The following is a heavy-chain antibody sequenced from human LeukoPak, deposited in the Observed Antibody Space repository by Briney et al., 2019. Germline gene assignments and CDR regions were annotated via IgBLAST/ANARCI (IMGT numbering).Heavy chain of an antibody. CDR2: ISSSSTI. CDR1: GFTFSSYE. V-gene: IGHV3-48*03. CDR3: ARSDTALDY. J-gene: IGHJ4*02. D-gene: IGHD5-18*01. Sequence: GGSLRLSCAASGFTFSSYEMNWVRQAPGKGLEWVSYISSSSTIYYADSVKGRFTISRDNAKNSLYLQMNSLRAEDTAVYYCARSDTALDYWGQGTLVTVSS.